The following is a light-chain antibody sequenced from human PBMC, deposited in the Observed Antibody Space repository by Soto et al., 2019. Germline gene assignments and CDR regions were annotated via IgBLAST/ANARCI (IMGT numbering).Light chain of an antibody. J-gene: IGKJ4*01. CDR1: QSVSSSE. Sequence: EIVLTQSPGTLSLSPGERATLSCRASQSVSSSELAWYQQKPDQAPRLLVYSASSRATGIPDRFSGSGSGTDCTLTISTLEPEDFAVYYCQHYGSSSPLPFGGGTKVEIK. V-gene: IGKV3-20*01. CDR2: SAS. CDR3: QHYGSSSPLP.